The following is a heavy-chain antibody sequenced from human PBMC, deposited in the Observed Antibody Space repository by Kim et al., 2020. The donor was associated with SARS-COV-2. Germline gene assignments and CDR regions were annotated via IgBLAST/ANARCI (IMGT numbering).Heavy chain of an antibody. V-gene: IGHV4-34*01. J-gene: IGHJ4*02. Sequence: SETLSLTCAVYGGSFSGYYWSWIRQPPGKGLEWIGEINHSGSTNYNPSLKSRVTISVDTSKNQFSLKLSSVTAADTAVYYCARVYDSSGYSGGYWGQGTLVTVSS. CDR2: INHSGST. CDR1: GGSFSGYY. CDR3: ARVYDSSGYSGGY. D-gene: IGHD3-22*01.